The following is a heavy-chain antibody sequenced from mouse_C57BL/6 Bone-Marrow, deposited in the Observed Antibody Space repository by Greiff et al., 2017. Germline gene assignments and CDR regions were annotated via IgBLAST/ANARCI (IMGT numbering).Heavy chain of an antibody. V-gene: IGHV1-64*01. Sequence: QVQLQQPGAELVKPGASVKLSCTASGYTFTSYWMHWVKQRPGQGLEWIGMIHPNSGSTNYNEKFKSKATMTVDKSSSTAYMQLSSLTSEDSAVYYCASPHYYGSSLYYYAMDYWGQGTAVTVSS. CDR2: IHPNSGST. CDR1: GYTFTSYW. CDR3: ASPHYYGSSLYYYAMDY. J-gene: IGHJ4*01. D-gene: IGHD1-1*01.